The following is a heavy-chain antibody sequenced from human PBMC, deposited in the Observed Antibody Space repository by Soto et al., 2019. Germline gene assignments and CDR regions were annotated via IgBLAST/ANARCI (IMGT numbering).Heavy chain of an antibody. D-gene: IGHD4-4*01. CDR2: ISWNSANI. V-gene: IGHV3-9*01. CDR3: ARGVTYYYYGMDG. J-gene: IGHJ6*02. CDR1: GFTFDDYA. Sequence: EVQLVESGGGLVQPGRSLRLSCAASGFTFDDYAMHWVRQAPGKGLEWVAGISWNSANIGYADSVKGRLTIARDNAKKSLYLQKNSLRAEDTALYYCARGVTYYYYGMDGWGQGTTVTVSS.